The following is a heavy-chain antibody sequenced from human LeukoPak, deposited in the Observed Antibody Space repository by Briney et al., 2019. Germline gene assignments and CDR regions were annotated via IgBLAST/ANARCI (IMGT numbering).Heavy chain of an antibody. CDR1: GCTFSNYP. D-gene: IGHD3-16*01. J-gene: IGHJ5*01. CDR2: INNCGASE. Sequence: PGGSLTLSCAASGCTFSNYPVSWVRPAAARGVAGVAGINNCGASEYYADSMHGRFTISRDNPTNTLYLPMNSLRAEHTAVSYCGTDILCYDYDHLPTTTDSWGQGTLVTVSS. V-gene: IGHV3-23*01. CDR3: GTDILCYDYDHLPTTTDS.